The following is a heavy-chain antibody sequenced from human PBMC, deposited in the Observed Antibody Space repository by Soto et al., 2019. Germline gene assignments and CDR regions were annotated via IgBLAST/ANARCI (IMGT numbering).Heavy chain of an antibody. J-gene: IGHJ6*02. CDR2: INHSGST. CDR1: GGSFSGYY. Sequence: SETLSLTCAVYGGSFSGYYWSWIRQPPGKGLEWIGEINHSGSTNYNPSLKSRVTISVDTSKNQFSLKLSSVTAADTAVYYCARGKLPDYYYYGMDVWGQGTTVTV. V-gene: IGHV4-34*01. CDR3: ARGKLPDYYYYGMDV.